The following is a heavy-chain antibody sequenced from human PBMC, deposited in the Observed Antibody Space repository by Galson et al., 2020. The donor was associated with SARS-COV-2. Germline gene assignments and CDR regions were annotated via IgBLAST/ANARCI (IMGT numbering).Heavy chain of an antibody. V-gene: IGHV3-48*01. D-gene: IGHD3-22*01. J-gene: IGHJ4*02. CDR3: ARAVYYYDSSGYYYVADYFDY. CDR1: GFTFSSYS. CDR2: ISSSSSTI. Sequence: GGSLRLSCAASGFTFSSYSMNWVRQAPGKGLEWVSYISSSSSTIYYADSVKGRFTISRDNAKNSLYLQMNSLRAEDTAVYYCARAVYYYDSSGYYYVADYFDYWGQGTLVTVSS.